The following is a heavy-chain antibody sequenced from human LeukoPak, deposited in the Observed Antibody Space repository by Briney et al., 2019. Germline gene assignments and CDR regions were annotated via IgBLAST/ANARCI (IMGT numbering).Heavy chain of an antibody. CDR3: ARDRGSTGYYYLDS. CDR1: GGPIAEYY. Sequence: SETLSLTCSVSGGPIAEYYWSWIRQPPGKGLEWIGYIYHTGSTNYSPSLKSRVTMSVDASRNQFSLKLVSVTAADTAVYYCARDRGSTGYYYLDSWGQGILVTVSS. CDR2: IYHTGST. J-gene: IGHJ4*02. D-gene: IGHD6-19*01. V-gene: IGHV4-59*01.